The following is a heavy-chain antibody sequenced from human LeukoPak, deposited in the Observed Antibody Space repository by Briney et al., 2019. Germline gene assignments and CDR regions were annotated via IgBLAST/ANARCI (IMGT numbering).Heavy chain of an antibody. CDR2: INHSGST. V-gene: IGHV4-34*01. D-gene: IGHD6-13*01. CDR3: ARAPVSWYYDY. J-gene: IGHJ4*02. CDR1: GGSFSGYY. Sequence: PSETLSLTCAVYGGSFSGYYWSWLRQPPGKGLEWIGEINHSGSTNYNPSLKSRVTISVDTSKNQFSLKLSSVTAADTAVYYCARAPVSWYYDYWGQGTLVTVSS.